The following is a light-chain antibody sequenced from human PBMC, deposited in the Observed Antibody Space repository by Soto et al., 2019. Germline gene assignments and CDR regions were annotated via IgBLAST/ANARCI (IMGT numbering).Light chain of an antibody. CDR3: CSNAGSSRYV. J-gene: IGLJ1*01. CDR1: SSDVGDYNY. V-gene: IGLV2-11*01. CDR2: DVT. Sequence: QSALTQPRSVSGSPGQSVTISCTGTSSDVGDYNYVSWYQQHPGKAPKLMIYDVTKRPSGVPDRFSGSKSGNTASLTISGLQAEDEADYYCCSNAGSSRYVFGTGTKVTVL.